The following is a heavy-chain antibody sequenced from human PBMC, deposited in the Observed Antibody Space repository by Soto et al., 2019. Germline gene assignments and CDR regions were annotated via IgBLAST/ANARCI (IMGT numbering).Heavy chain of an antibody. J-gene: IGHJ4*02. V-gene: IGHV3-23*01. CDR3: AKMADYYDSSGYYAY. Sequence: GGSLSLSCAASGFTFSSYAMSWVRQAPGKGLEWVSAISGSGGSTYYADSVKGRFTISRDNSKNTLYLQMNSLRAEDTAVYYCAKMADYYDSSGYYAYWGQGTLVTVSS. CDR1: GFTFSSYA. D-gene: IGHD3-22*01. CDR2: ISGSGGST.